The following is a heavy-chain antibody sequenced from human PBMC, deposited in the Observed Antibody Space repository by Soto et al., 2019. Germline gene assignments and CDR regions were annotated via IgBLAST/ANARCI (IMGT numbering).Heavy chain of an antibody. CDR1: DGSFSVYY. CDR3: ARDITRRGACDI. Sequence: SETLSLTCAIYDGSFSVYYWIWIRQSPGEGLEWIGEINHSGSTNYNPSLKSRVTMSVDASKNQFSLKLSSVTAADTAVYYCARDITRRGACDISGQGTTVTVSS. J-gene: IGHJ3*02. D-gene: IGHD3-10*01. CDR2: INHSGST. V-gene: IGHV4-34*01.